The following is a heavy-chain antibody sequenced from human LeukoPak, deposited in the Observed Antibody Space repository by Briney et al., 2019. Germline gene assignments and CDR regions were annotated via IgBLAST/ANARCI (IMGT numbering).Heavy chain of an antibody. CDR1: GGSISSGGYY. CDR3: ASSVSYNKYYFDY. CDR2: IYYSGST. Sequence: SETLSLTCTVSGGSISSGGYYWSWIRQPPGKGLEWIGYIYYSGSTNYNPSLKSRVTISVDTSKNQFSLKLSSVTAADTAVYYCASSVSYNKYYFDYWGQGTLVTVSS. V-gene: IGHV4-61*08. D-gene: IGHD4-4*01. J-gene: IGHJ4*02.